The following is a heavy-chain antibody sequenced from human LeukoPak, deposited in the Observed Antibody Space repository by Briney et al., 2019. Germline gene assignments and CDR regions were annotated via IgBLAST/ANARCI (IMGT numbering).Heavy chain of an antibody. J-gene: IGHJ4*02. Sequence: GGSLRLSCAASGFTFSSYAMHWVRQAPGKGLEWVAVISYDGSNKYYADSVKGRFTISRDNSKNTRYLQMNSLRAEDTAVYYCARDVIYRFYGDYANWGQGPLVTVSS. V-gene: IGHV3-30-3*01. CDR2: ISYDGSNK. CDR3: ARDVIYRFYGDYAN. CDR1: GFTFSSYA. D-gene: IGHD4-17*01.